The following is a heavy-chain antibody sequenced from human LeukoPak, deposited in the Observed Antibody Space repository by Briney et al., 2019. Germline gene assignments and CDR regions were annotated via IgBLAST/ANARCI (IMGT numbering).Heavy chain of an antibody. CDR1: GFTFTSSA. CDR2: IVVGSGNT. V-gene: IGHV1-58*01. D-gene: IGHD4-17*01. J-gene: IGHJ3*02. CDR3: AAATTVTTVDAFDI. Sequence: EASVKVSCKASGFTFTSSAVQWVRQARGQRLEWIGWIVVGSGNTNYAQKFQERVTITRDMSTSTAYMELSSLRSEDTAVYYCAAATTVTTVDAFDIRGQGTMVTVSS.